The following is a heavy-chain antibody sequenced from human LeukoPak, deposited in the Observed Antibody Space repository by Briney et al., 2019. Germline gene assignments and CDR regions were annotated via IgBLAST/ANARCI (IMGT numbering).Heavy chain of an antibody. CDR1: GYAIISGGFS. J-gene: IGHJ5*02. CDR3: ARSRQASGLFSS. V-gene: IGHV4-30-2*01. Sequence: SETLSLTCTVSGYAIISGGFSWNWIRQPPGKDLEWIGCIYDRGPAHYNPSLKSRFTISVDRPKNQFFLNVTSLTAADTAVYYCARSRQASGLFSSWGQGTLVVVSS. D-gene: IGHD3-10*01. CDR2: IYDRGPA.